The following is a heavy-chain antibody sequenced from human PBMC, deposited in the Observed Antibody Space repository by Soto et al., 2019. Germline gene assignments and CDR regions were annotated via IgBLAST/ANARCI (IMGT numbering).Heavy chain of an antibody. Sequence: SETLSLTCTVSGGSISSSNYYWGWIRQPPGKGLEWIGNIYYSGTTFYNPSLKSRVTISVDRSKNQFSLKLSSVTAADTAVYYCARGQVVAAQHWGQGTLVTVSS. CDR3: ARGQVVAAQH. CDR1: GGSISSSNYY. CDR2: IYYSGTT. J-gene: IGHJ4*02. D-gene: IGHD2-15*01. V-gene: IGHV4-39*07.